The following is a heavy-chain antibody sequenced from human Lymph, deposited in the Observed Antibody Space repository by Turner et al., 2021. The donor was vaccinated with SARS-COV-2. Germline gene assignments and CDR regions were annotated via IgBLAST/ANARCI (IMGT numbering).Heavy chain of an antibody. D-gene: IGHD2-15*01. CDR1: GFTFDDYA. V-gene: IGHV3-43*02. CDR3: AKDPGYCSGGSCYSRTYFDY. J-gene: IGHJ4*02. CDR2: ISGDGGST. Sequence: EVQLVESGGGVVQPGGSLRLSCAASGFTFDDYAMHWVRQAPWKGLEWVSLISGDGGSTYSADSVKGRVTISRDNSKNSLYLQMNSLRTEDTALYYCAKDPGYCSGGSCYSRTYFDYWGQGTLVTVSS.